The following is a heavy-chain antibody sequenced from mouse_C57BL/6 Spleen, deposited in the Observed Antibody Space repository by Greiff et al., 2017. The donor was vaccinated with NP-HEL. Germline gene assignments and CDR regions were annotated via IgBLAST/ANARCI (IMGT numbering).Heavy chain of an antibody. V-gene: IGHV5-9*01. CDR3: ARQPSSGPWFAY. CDR1: GFTFSSYT. D-gene: IGHD3-2*02. J-gene: IGHJ3*01. Sequence: EVKLVESGGGLVKPGGSLKLSCAASGFTFSSYTMSWVRQTPEKRLEWVATISGGGGNTYYPDSVKGRFTISRDNAKNTLYLQMSSLRSEDTALYYCARQPSSGPWFAYWGQGTLVTVSA. CDR2: ISGGGGNT.